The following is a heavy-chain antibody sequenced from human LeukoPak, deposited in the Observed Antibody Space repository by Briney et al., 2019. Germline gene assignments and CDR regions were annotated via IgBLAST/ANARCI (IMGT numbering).Heavy chain of an antibody. CDR3: ARQGAVVPAANAYVAFDI. Sequence: PSETLSLTCAVYGGSFSGYYWSWIRQPPGKGLEWIGEINHSGSTNYNPSLKSRVTISVDTSKNQFSLKLSSVTAADTAVYYCARQGAVVPAANAYVAFDIWGQGTMVTVSS. V-gene: IGHV4-34*01. CDR1: GGSFSGYY. CDR2: INHSGST. D-gene: IGHD2-2*01. J-gene: IGHJ3*02.